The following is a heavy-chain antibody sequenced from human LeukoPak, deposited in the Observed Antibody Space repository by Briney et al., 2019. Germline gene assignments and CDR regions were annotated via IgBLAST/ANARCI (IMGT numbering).Heavy chain of an antibody. V-gene: IGHV1-18*01. D-gene: IGHD5-18*01. Sequence: ASVKVSCKASGYAFTSYGISWVRQAPGQGLEWMGWISAYNGNTNYAQKLQGRVTMTTDTSTSTAYMELRSLRSDDTAVYYCARVQLWPPVVHMDVWGKGTTVTVSS. CDR3: ARVQLWPPVVHMDV. CDR2: ISAYNGNT. J-gene: IGHJ6*04. CDR1: GYAFTSYG.